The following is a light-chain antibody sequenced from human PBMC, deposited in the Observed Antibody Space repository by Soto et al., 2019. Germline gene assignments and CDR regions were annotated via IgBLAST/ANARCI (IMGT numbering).Light chain of an antibody. Sequence: EIVVTQSPATLSVSPGERATLSRRASQSVGNNFAWYQQKPGQAPRLLIFATSTRATGVPARFSGSGSGTVFSLTISSLQSEDFAVYYCQQYGGSPLPVGGGAKVE. V-gene: IGKV3-15*01. J-gene: IGKJ4*01. CDR2: ATS. CDR3: QQYGGSPLP. CDR1: QSVGNN.